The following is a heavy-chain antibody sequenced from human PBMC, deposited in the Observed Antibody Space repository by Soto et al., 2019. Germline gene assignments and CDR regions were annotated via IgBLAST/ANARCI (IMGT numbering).Heavy chain of an antibody. V-gene: IGHV3-74*01. CDR2: INSDGSST. D-gene: IGHD2-15*01. CDR1: GFTFSRYW. Sequence: EVQLVESGGGLVQPGGSLRLSCAASGFTFSRYWMHWVRQAPGKGLEWISRINSDGSSTNYADSVKGRFTISRDNAKNTLYMHMNRLRTEDPAVYYCSRVPYCSGDSCYSWFDPWGEGPLVAVSS. J-gene: IGHJ5*02. CDR3: SRVPYCSGDSCYSWFDP.